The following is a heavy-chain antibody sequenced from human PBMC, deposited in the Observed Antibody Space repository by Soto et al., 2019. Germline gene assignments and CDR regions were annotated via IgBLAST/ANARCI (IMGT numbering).Heavy chain of an antibody. Sequence: PSETLSLTCAVSGYSISSGYYWGWIRQPPGKGLEWIGSIYHSGSTYYNPSLKSRVTISVDTSKNQFSLKLSSVTAADTAVYYCARDNDKDTDFWSGYPHYFDYWGQGTLVTVSS. CDR2: IYHSGST. CDR3: ARDNDKDTDFWSGYPHYFDY. D-gene: IGHD3-3*01. CDR1: GYSISSGYY. V-gene: IGHV4-38-2*02. J-gene: IGHJ4*02.